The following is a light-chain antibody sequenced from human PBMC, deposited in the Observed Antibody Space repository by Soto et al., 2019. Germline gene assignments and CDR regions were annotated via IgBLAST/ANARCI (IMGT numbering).Light chain of an antibody. CDR1: QSVLYSSNNKNY. V-gene: IGKV4-1*01. J-gene: IGKJ1*01. CDR2: WAS. CDR3: QQYYSTPPT. Sequence: DIVMTQSPDSLAVSLGERATINCKSSQSVLYSSNNKNYLAWYQQKPGQPPKLLIYWASTRESGVPDRFSGKRVWKKFHPTHNNPQAEDVAVYYCQQYYSTPPTFGQGTKVEIK.